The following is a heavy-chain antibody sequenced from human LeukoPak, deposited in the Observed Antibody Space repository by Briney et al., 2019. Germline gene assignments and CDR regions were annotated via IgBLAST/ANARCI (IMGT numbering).Heavy chain of an antibody. CDR1: GGSISSYY. J-gene: IGHJ4*02. Sequence: PSETLSLTCTVSGGSISSYYWSWIRQPPGKGPEWIGSIYYSGSTYYNPSLKSRVTISVDTSKNQFSLKLSSVTAADTAVYYCARGVGATGSYTEFDYWGQGTLVTVSS. D-gene: IGHD1-26*01. CDR2: IYYSGST. V-gene: IGHV4-59*01. CDR3: ARGVGATGSYTEFDY.